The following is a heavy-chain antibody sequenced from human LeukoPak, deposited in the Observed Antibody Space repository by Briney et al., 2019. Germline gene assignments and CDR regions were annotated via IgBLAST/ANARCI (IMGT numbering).Heavy chain of an antibody. CDR2: INHSGST. CDR3: AREGAQSYGDSYYFDY. V-gene: IGHV4-34*01. D-gene: IGHD4-17*01. CDR1: GGSISSYY. Sequence: PSETLSLTCTVSGGSISSYYWSWIRQPPGKGLEWIGEINHSGSTNYNPSLKSRVTISVDTSKNQFSLKLSSVTAADTAVYYCAREGAQSYGDSYYFDYWGQGTLVTVSS. J-gene: IGHJ4*02.